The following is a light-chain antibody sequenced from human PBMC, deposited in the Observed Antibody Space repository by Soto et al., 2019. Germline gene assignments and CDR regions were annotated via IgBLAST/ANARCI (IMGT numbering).Light chain of an antibody. CDR2: RYI. J-gene: IGLJ1*01. Sequence: QAVVTQPPSVSGAPGQRVTISRTGSSSNIGAGYDVHWYQQFPGTAPKLLIFRYINRPSGVPDRFSGSKSGTSASLAITGLQEEDEADYYCQSYDSGLFYVFGSGTKVTVL. V-gene: IGLV1-40*01. CDR3: QSYDSGLFYV. CDR1: SSNIGAGYD.